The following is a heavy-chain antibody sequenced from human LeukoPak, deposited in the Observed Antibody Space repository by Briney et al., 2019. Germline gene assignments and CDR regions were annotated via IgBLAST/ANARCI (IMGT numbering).Heavy chain of an antibody. D-gene: IGHD2/OR15-2a*01. CDR2: IFNSGST. CDR3: SSSLSSHFHY. Sequence: SETLSLTCTVSSGSHSYHYWIWLRHPAEGGLLWIGRIFNSGSTNYNPSLERRVSLSIDKSKSQSSLRLNSGIAADTAVYYCSSSLSSHFHYWGQGTLATVSS. J-gene: IGHJ4*02. V-gene: IGHV4-4*07. CDR1: SGSHSYHY.